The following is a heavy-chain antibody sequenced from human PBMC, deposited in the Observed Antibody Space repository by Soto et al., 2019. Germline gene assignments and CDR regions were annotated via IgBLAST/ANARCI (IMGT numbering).Heavy chain of an antibody. CDR1: SGSISTYY. CDR3: ARGLGRLQFAGFDY. V-gene: IGHV4-59*01. D-gene: IGHD4-4*01. J-gene: IGHJ4*02. Sequence: ETLSLTCSVSSGSISTYYWSWIRQPPGKGLEWIGFISHSGGTKYNPSLKSRVSMSEDTPKDQFSLRLSSVTAADTAVYYCARGLGRLQFAGFDYWGQGILVTVSS. CDR2: ISHSGGT.